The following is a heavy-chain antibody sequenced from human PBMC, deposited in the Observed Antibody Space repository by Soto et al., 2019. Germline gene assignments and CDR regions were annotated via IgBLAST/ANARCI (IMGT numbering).Heavy chain of an antibody. CDR1: GFMFSSAW. CDR2: IKSTTDGGAR. J-gene: IGHJ4*02. CDR3: VEGWNDF. Sequence: EVQLVESGGDLVEPGGSLRLSCVTSGFMFSSAWMSWVRQASGKGLEWVGRIKSTTDGGARDYAAPVNGRFSISRDDSKSTLYLQMNSLRAEDTAMYYCVEGWNDFWGQGTLVTVSS. D-gene: IGHD1-1*01. V-gene: IGHV3-15*01.